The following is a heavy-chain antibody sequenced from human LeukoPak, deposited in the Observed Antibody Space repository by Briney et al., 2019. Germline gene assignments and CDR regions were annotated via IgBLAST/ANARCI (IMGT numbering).Heavy chain of an antibody. V-gene: IGHV3-64*01. D-gene: IGHD3-10*01. CDR2: ISSNGGST. CDR1: GFTFSSYA. Sequence: GGSLRLSCAASGFTFSSYAMHWVRQAPGKGLEYVSAISSNGGSTYYANSVKGRFTISRDNAKNSLYLQMNSLRAEDTAVYYCARDLEGSGSFYRPSYDYWGQGTLVTVSS. J-gene: IGHJ4*02. CDR3: ARDLEGSGSFYRPSYDY.